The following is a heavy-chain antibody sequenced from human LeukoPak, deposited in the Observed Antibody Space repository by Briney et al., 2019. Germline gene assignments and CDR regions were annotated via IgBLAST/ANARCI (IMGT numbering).Heavy chain of an antibody. J-gene: IGHJ1*01. Sequence: SETLSLTCTVSGDSVSSSNYYWGWIRQPAGKGLEWIATIHYSGITFYNSSLKSRVPISIDTSKNQFSLKLTSVTAADTALFYSASGYADVLLVPEYFDHWGQGTQVTVSS. D-gene: IGHD2-8*01. V-gene: IGHV4-39*01. CDR1: GDSVSSSNYY. CDR2: IHYSGIT. CDR3: ASGYADVLLVPEYFDH.